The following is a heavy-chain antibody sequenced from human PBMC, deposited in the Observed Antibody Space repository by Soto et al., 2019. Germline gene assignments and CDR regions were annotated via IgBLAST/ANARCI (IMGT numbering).Heavy chain of an antibody. CDR2: IYWDDDK. J-gene: IGHJ4*02. Sequence: QITLKESGPTLVKPTQTLRLTCTFSGFSLSTSGVGVGWIRQPPGKALEWLALIYWDDDKRYRPSLKSRLTITKDTSKYQVVLTLTKLDTVDTATYYCARGGWTTYYSPFFDYWGQGTLVTVSS. V-gene: IGHV2-5*02. CDR1: GFSLSTSGVG. CDR3: ARGGWTTYYSPFFDY. D-gene: IGHD3-10*01.